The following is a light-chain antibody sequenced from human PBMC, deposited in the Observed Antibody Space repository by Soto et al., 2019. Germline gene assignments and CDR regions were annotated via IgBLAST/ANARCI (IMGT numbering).Light chain of an antibody. CDR3: QQYYSYPWT. CDR2: AAS. V-gene: IGKV1-8*01. CDR1: QGISSY. J-gene: IGKJ1*01. Sequence: AIRMTQSPSSFSASTGDRVTITCRASQGISSYLAWYQQKPGKAPQLLIYAASTLQSGVPSRFSGSGSGTDFTLTISCLQSEVFATYYGQQYYSYPWTFGQGTKVDIK.